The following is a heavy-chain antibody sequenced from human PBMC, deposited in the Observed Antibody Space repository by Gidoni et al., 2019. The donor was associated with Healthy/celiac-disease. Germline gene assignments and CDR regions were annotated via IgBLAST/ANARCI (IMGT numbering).Heavy chain of an antibody. Sequence: QVQLVQSGAEVKKPGSSVKVSCKASGGTFSSYAISWVRPAPGQGLEWMGRIIPILGIANDAQKFQGRVTITADKSTSTAYMELSSLRSEDTAVYYGARGGDRLDYWGQGTLVTVSS. CDR3: ARGGDRLDY. D-gene: IGHD2-21*02. CDR1: GGTFSSYA. V-gene: IGHV1-69*09. CDR2: IIPILGIA. J-gene: IGHJ4*02.